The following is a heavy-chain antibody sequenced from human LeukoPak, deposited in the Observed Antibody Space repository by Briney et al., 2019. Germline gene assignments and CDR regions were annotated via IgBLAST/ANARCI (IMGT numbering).Heavy chain of an antibody. CDR3: ASPAVSGTPSFGY. V-gene: IGHV3-53*01. J-gene: IGHJ4*02. CDR1: GLTVTNNY. CDR2: FYSGGST. D-gene: IGHD6-19*01. Sequence: GGSLRLSCAASGLTVTNNYMTWVRQAPGKGLEWVSGFYSGGSTYHADSVKGRFTISRDNSKNTLYLQMNSLRAEDTAVYYCASPAVSGTPSFGYWGQGTLVTVSS.